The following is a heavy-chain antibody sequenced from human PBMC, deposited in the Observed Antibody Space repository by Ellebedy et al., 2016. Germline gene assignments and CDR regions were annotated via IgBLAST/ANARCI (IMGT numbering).Heavy chain of an antibody. CDR2: MRGDGAKT. J-gene: IGHJ4*02. CDR3: RQGHYANY. Sequence: GGSLRLXXAASGFTFSSYWMSWVRQAPGKGLEWVSTMRGDGAKTHLADSVKGRFTMSRDIPKNTVYLQMNRLRAEDTAVYYCRQGHYANYWGQGALVTVSS. V-gene: IGHV3-23*01. CDR1: GFTFSSYW. D-gene: IGHD4-17*01.